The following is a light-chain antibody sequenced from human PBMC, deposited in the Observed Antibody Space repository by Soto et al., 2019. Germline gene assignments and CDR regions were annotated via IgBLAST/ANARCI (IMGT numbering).Light chain of an antibody. Sequence: DIVMAQSPGSLDVSLGETATISCRSSHSVLHSPNNKNYMTWYQHKPGQPQKMLIYWASIRVSGVPDRFSGSGSGTDFTLTINGLQAEDVAVYYCQQYYGSPYTFGQGTKLEIK. J-gene: IGKJ2*01. CDR3: QQYYGSPYT. V-gene: IGKV4-1*01. CDR1: HSVLHSPNNKNY. CDR2: WAS.